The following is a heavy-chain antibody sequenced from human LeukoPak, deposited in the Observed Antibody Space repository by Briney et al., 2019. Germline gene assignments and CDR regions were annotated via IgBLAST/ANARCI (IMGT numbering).Heavy chain of an antibody. CDR3: AKRSPAGTYYFDY. CDR1: GFTFNSYA. J-gene: IGHJ4*02. Sequence: GGSLRLSCAASGFTFNSYAMSWVRQAPGKGLEWVSTISGSGGTTKYADSVRGRFTTSRDNSKNTQYLQMNSLRAEDTAVYYCAKRSPAGTYYFDYWGQGTLVTVSS. V-gene: IGHV3-23*01. CDR2: ISGSGGTT. D-gene: IGHD6-19*01.